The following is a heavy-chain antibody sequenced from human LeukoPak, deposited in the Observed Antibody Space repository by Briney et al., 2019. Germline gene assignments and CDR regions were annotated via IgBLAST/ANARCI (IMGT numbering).Heavy chain of an antibody. V-gene: IGHV3-9*01. J-gene: IGHJ5*02. CDR2: INWSSNKI. CDR3: TKDPLGFGPKSFAP. D-gene: IGHD3-10*01. Sequence: PGGSLRLSCVASGFTFDNYAMHWVRQAPGKGLEWVSGINWSSNKIYYADSVKGRFTISRDNAKTSLYLQMNSLRAEDTAFYYCTKDPLGFGPKSFAPWGQGTLVTVSS. CDR1: GFTFDNYA.